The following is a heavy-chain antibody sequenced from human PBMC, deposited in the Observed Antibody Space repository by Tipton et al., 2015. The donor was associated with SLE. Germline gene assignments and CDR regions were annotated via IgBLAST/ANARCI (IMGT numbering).Heavy chain of an antibody. CDR3: ARDGSSSVDY. CDR1: GGSFNNYY. Sequence: TLSLTCAVYGGSFNNYYWSWIRQPPGKGLEWIGEIYHSRSTNYNPSLKSRVTISVDTSKNQFSLKLSSVTAADTAVYYCARDGSSSVDYWGQGTLVTVSS. D-gene: IGHD6-13*01. V-gene: IGHV4-34*01. J-gene: IGHJ4*02. CDR2: IYHSRST.